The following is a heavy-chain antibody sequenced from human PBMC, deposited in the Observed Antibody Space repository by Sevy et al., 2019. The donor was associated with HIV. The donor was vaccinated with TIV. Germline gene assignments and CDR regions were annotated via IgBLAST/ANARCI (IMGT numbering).Heavy chain of an antibody. Sequence: ASVKVSCKASGGTFSSYAISWVRQAPGQGLEWMGGIIPIFGTANYAQKFQGRVTITADESTSTAYMELSSLRSEDTAVYNCATPGVAGTGVYWGQGTLVTVSS. CDR3: ATPGVAGTGVY. V-gene: IGHV1-69*13. J-gene: IGHJ4*02. D-gene: IGHD6-19*01. CDR1: GGTFSSYA. CDR2: IIPIFGTA.